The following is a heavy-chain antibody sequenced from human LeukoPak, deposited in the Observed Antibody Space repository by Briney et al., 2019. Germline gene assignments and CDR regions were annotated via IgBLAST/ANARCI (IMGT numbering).Heavy chain of an antibody. CDR2: IYSDNT. D-gene: IGHD2-2*01. CDR3: ARESCSSTSCRGGWFDP. V-gene: IGHV3-53*01. Sequence: GGSLRLSCTVSGFTVSSNSMSWVRQAPGKGLEWVSFIYSDNTHYSDSVKGRFTISRDNSKNTLYLQMNSLRAEDTAVYYCARESCSSTSCRGGWFDPWGQGTLVTVSS. J-gene: IGHJ5*02. CDR1: GFTVSSNS.